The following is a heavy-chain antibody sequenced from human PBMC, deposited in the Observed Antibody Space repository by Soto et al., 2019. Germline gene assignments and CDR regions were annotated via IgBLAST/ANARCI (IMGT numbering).Heavy chain of an antibody. CDR2: INGGSGDT. D-gene: IGHD2-2*01. CDR1: GYTLAGFG. Sequence: ASVKVSCKASGYTLAGFGMHWVRQAPGQRLEWMGWINGGSGDTKYSQQFQDRVTITRDTFASTAYMELSSLNSEDTAVYYCERDYCTSCYYFDYWGQGTQVTVSS. CDR3: ERDYCTSCYYFDY. V-gene: IGHV1-3*01. J-gene: IGHJ4*02.